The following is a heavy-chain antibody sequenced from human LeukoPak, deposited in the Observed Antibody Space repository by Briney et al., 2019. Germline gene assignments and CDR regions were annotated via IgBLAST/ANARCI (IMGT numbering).Heavy chain of an antibody. D-gene: IGHD1-1*01. J-gene: IGHJ4*02. Sequence: QPGGSLRLSCAVSGFSFSDFFVDWVRQAPGKGLEWIGRSRNKENNYAAEYAASVKGRFTISRDDSKDSLYLQLSSLKTEDTAVYYCTRENYWNLDYWGQGTLVTVSS. CDR1: GFSFSDFF. V-gene: IGHV3-72*01. CDR3: TRENYWNLDY. CDR2: SRNKENNYAA.